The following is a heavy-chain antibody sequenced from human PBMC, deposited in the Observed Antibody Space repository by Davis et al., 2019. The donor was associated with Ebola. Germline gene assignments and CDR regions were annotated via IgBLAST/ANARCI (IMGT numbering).Heavy chain of an antibody. Sequence: AASVKVSCKASGYTFTSYDINWVRQATGRGLEWMGWMNAYSGNTGYAQEFQGRLTMTTDTSTSTAYMELSSLKASDTAMYYCARHGEYSGYDFGWFDPWGQGTLVTVSS. V-gene: IGHV1-8*01. CDR3: ARHGEYSGYDFGWFDP. D-gene: IGHD5-12*01. CDR1: GYTFTSYD. J-gene: IGHJ5*02. CDR2: MNAYSGNT.